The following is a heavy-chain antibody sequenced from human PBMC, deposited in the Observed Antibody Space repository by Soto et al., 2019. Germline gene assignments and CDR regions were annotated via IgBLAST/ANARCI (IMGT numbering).Heavy chain of an antibody. CDR3: SYGDSPGPIDH. J-gene: IGHJ4*02. CDR2: IHNGERT. Sequence: TLSLTCSVSGASISSYYWSWFRQAPGKGLEYIGYIHNGERTNYNPSLESRVTISADTSKNQFSLRLSSVTAADTAMYYCSYGDSPGPIDHWGQGTLVTVSS. V-gene: IGHV4-59*01. CDR1: GASISSYY. D-gene: IGHD4-17*01.